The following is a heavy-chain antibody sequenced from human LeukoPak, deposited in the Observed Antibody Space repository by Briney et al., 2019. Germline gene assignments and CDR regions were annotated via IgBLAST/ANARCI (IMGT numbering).Heavy chain of an antibody. Sequence: SETLSLTCAVYGGSFSGYYWSWIRQPPGKRLEWIGEINHSGSTNYNPSLKSRVTISVDTSKNQFSLKLSSVTAADTAVYYCAGCSGYYYYYFDYWGQGTLVTVSS. CDR2: INHSGST. D-gene: IGHD3-22*01. CDR1: GGSFSGYY. CDR3: AGCSGYYYYYFDY. V-gene: IGHV4-34*01. J-gene: IGHJ4*02.